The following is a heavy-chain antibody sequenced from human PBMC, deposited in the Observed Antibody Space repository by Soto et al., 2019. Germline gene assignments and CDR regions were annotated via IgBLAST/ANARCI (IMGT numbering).Heavy chain of an antibody. CDR3: ASRGSPYDFWSGYYGPGWFGP. CDR2: IYYSGST. V-gene: IGHV4-39*01. J-gene: IGHJ5*02. Sequence: SETLSLTCTVSGGSISSSSYYWGWIRQPPGKGLEWIGSIYYSGSTYYNPSLKSRVTISVDTSKNQFSLKLSSVPAADTAVYYCASRGSPYDFWSGYYGPGWFGPWGQGTLVAVAS. CDR1: GGSISSSSYY. D-gene: IGHD3-3*01.